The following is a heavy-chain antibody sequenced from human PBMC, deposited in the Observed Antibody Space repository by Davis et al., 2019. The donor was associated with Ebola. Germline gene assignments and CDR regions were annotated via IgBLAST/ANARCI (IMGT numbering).Heavy chain of an antibody. D-gene: IGHD6-6*01. CDR3: AREFGRIATSQMDV. CDR2: INAGNGNT. Sequence: SVTVSCQASGYTFTSYAMHWVRQAPGQRLEWMGWINAGNGNTKYSQKFQGRVTINRDTSASTAYMEVSSLRSEDTAVYYCAREFGRIATSQMDVWGPGTTVTVSS. CDR1: GYTFTSYA. V-gene: IGHV1-3*01. J-gene: IGHJ6*02.